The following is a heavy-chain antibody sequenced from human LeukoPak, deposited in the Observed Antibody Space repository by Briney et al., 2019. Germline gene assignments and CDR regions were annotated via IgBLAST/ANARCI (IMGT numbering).Heavy chain of an antibody. CDR2: MNPNSGNT. CDR1: GYTFTSYD. Sequence: DSVKVSCKASGYTFTSYDINWVRQATGEGLEWMGWMNPNSGNTGYAQKFQGRVTMTRNTSISTAYMELSSLRSEDTALYYCARGEYSSSSAAVDYWGQGTLVTVSS. J-gene: IGHJ4*02. D-gene: IGHD6-6*01. V-gene: IGHV1-8*01. CDR3: ARGEYSSSSAAVDY.